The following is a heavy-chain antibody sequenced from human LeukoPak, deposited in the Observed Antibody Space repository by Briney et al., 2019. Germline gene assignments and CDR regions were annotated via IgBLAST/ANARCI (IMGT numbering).Heavy chain of an antibody. CDR3: AKDGSGSGPYYGMDV. V-gene: IGHV3-30*04. J-gene: IGHJ6*02. Sequence: PGRSLRLSCAASGFTFSSYTMHWVRQAPGKGLEWVAVISYDGSNKYYADSVKGRFTISRDNSKNTLYLQMNSLRAEDTAVYYCAKDGSGSGPYYGMDVWGQGTTVTVSS. CDR2: ISYDGSNK. CDR1: GFTFSSYT. D-gene: IGHD3-10*01.